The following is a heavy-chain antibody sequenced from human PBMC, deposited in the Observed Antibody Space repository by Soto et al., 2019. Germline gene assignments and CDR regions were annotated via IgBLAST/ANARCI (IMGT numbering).Heavy chain of an antibody. CDR1: GYTLTELS. V-gene: IGHV1-24*01. Sequence: ASVKVSCKVSGYTLTELSMHWVRQAPGKGLEWMGGFDPEDGETIYAQKFQGRVTMTEDTSTDTAYMELSSLRSEDTAVYYCATQRDSSGHFMAFDYWGQGTLVTVPS. D-gene: IGHD3-22*01. CDR3: ATQRDSSGHFMAFDY. CDR2: FDPEDGET. J-gene: IGHJ4*02.